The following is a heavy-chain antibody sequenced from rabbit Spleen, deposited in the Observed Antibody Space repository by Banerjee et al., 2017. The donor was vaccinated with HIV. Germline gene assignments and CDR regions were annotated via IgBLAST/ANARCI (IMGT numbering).Heavy chain of an antibody. D-gene: IGHD4-2*01. CDR1: GVSFSISSY. CDR2: IDADSTGFT. J-gene: IGHJ4*01. V-gene: IGHV1S40*01. CDR3: ARDSAGREDFNL. Sequence: QSLEESGGDLVQPEGSLTLTCKASGVSFSISSYMCWVRQAPGKGLEWIACIDADSTGFTYFATWAKGRFTISKTSSTTVTLQMTRLTAADTATYFCARDSAGREDFNLWGPGTLVTVS.